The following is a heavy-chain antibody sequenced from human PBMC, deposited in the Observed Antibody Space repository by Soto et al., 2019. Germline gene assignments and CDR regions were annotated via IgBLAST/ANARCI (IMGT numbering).Heavy chain of an antibody. CDR3: ARAYDSSGYSLTFDY. J-gene: IGHJ4*02. V-gene: IGHV1-69*13. CDR1: GGTFSSYA. CDR2: IIPIFGTA. D-gene: IGHD3-22*01. Sequence: SVKFSCKASGGTFSSYAISWVRQAPGQGLEWMGGIIPIFGTANYAQKFQGRVTITADESTSTAYMELSSLRSEDTAVYYCARAYDSSGYSLTFDYWGKGTLVTVSS.